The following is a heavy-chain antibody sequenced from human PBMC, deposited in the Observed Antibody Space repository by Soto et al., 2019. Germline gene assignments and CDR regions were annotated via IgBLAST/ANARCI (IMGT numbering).Heavy chain of an antibody. CDR3: ARVGGPLELHWFDP. J-gene: IGHJ5*02. CDR2: IYHSGST. CDR1: GGSISSSNW. V-gene: IGHV4-4*02. D-gene: IGHD1-7*01. Sequence: PSETLSLTCAVSGGSISSSNWWSWVRQPPGKGLEWIGEIYHSGSTNYNPSLKSRVTIPVDKSKNQFSLKLSSVTAADTAVYYCARVGGPLELHWFDPWGQGTLVTVSS.